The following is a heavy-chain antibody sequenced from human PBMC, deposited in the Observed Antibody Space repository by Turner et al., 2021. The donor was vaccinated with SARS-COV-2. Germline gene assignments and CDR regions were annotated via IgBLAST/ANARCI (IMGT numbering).Heavy chain of an antibody. CDR3: ARDVGYCSSTSCYTGSHFDY. Sequence: QVQLVQSGAEVKKPGASVKVSCQASGYTFTSYAMHWVRQAHGQRLEWMGWINAGNGKTKYSQKFQGRVTITRDTSASTAYMELSSLRSEDTAVYYCARDVGYCSSTSCYTGSHFDYWGQGTLVTVSS. CDR1: GYTFTSYA. D-gene: IGHD2-2*02. J-gene: IGHJ4*02. V-gene: IGHV1-3*01. CDR2: INAGNGKT.